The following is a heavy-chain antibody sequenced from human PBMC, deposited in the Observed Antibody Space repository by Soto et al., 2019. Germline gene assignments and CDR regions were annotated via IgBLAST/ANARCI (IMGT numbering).Heavy chain of an antibody. CDR1: GYTFTSYG. CDR2: ISAYNGNT. J-gene: IGHJ4*02. V-gene: IGHV1-18*01. Sequence: QVQLVQSGAEVKKPGAPVKVSCKASGYTFTSYGISWVRQATGQGLEWMGWISAYNGNTNYAQKIQGRVTMTTDTSTSTAYMELRSLRSDDTAVYYCARDSPNYYDSSGFFGYWGQGTLVTVSS. D-gene: IGHD3-22*01. CDR3: ARDSPNYYDSSGFFGY.